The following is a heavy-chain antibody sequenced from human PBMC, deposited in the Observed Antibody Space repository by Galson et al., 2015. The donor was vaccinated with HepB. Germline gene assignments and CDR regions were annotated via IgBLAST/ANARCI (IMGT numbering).Heavy chain of an antibody. D-gene: IGHD6-13*01. CDR1: GFTFSSYS. J-gene: IGHJ4*02. Sequence: SLRLSCAASGFTFSSYSMHWVRQAPGKGLEYVSVINGNGDGTYYVNSVKGRFTISRDNSENTLYLQMGSLRPEDMAMYYCGREGTPGTVDYWGRGTLVTVSS. CDR3: GREGTPGTVDY. V-gene: IGHV3-64*01. CDR2: INGNGDGT.